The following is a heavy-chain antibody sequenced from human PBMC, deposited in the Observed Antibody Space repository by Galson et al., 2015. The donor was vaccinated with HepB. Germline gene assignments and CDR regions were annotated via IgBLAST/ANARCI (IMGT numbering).Heavy chain of an antibody. CDR1: GYTFTGYY. J-gene: IGHJ5*02. CDR3: ARVRRIVVVPAATNWFDP. CDR2: INPNSGGT. D-gene: IGHD2-2*01. V-gene: IGHV1-2*02. Sequence: SVKVFCKASGYTFTGYYMHWVRQAPGQGLEWMGWINPNSGGTNYAQKFQGRVTMTRDTSISTAYMELSRLRSDDTAVYYCARVRRIVVVPAATNWFDPWGQGTLVTVSS.